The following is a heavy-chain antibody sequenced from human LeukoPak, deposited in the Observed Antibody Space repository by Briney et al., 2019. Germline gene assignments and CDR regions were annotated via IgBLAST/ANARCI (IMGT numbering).Heavy chain of an antibody. CDR2: IISIFGTA. V-gene: IGHV1-69*06. D-gene: IGHD6-13*01. Sequence: ASVKVSCKASGGTFSSYAISWVRQAPGQGLEWMGGIISIFGTANYAQKFQGRFTITADKATSTAYMELSSLRSEDTAVYYCARENLAAAGTRPIDDWGQGTLVTVSS. CDR1: GGTFSSYA. J-gene: IGHJ4*02. CDR3: ARENLAAAGTRPIDD.